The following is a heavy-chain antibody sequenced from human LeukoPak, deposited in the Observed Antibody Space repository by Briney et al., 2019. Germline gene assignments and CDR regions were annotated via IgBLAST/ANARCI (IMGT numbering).Heavy chain of an antibody. CDR3: ARDRDVVVPAAIGYYYYYYMDV. V-gene: IGHV1-69*05. CDR1: GGTFSSYA. J-gene: IGHJ6*03. D-gene: IGHD2-2*01. CDR2: IIPIFGTA. Sequence: VASVKVSCKASGGTFSSYAISWVRQAPGQGLEWMGRIIPIFGTANYAQKFQGRVTITTDESTSTAYMELGGLRSEDTAVYYCARDRDVVVPAAIGYYYYYYMDVWGKGTTVTVSS.